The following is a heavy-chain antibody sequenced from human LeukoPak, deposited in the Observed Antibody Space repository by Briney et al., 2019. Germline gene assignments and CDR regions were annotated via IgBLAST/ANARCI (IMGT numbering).Heavy chain of an antibody. CDR3: ARGGIITSYAFEI. D-gene: IGHD1-26*01. CDR2: ISSTSNYI. CDR1: GFTFSTYA. V-gene: IGHV3-21*01. J-gene: IGHJ3*02. Sequence: GGSLRLSCAASGFTFSTYAISWVRQAPGKGLEWVSCISSTSNYIFYADSVRGRFTISRDNAKNSLYLQMDSLSAEDTAVYYCARGGIITSYAFEIWGQGAMVTVSS.